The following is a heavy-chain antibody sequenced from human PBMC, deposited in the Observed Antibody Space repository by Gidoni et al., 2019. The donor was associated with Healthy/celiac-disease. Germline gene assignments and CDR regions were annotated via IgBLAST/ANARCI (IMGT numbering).Heavy chain of an antibody. CDR1: GFTFGAYA. V-gene: IGHV3-49*04. D-gene: IGHD3-22*01. CDR3: TRVQGYYDSSGYTAYYFDY. CDR2: IRRKAYGGTT. Sequence: EVQLVESGGGLVHPARSLRLSCTASGFTFGAYAMIWVRQAPGKGLEWVGCIRRKAYGGTTEYAASVKGRFTISRDDSKSIAYLQMNSLKTEDTAVYYCTRVQGYYDSSGYTAYYFDYWGQGTLVTVSS. J-gene: IGHJ4*02.